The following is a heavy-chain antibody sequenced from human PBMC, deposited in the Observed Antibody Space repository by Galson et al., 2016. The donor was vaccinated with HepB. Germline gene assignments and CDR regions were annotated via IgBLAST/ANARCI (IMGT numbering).Heavy chain of an antibody. V-gene: IGHV3-23*01. D-gene: IGHD7-27*01. Sequence: SLRLSCAASGFTFKSYAMNWVRQAPGKGLEWVSAISATGGSAYYADSVKGRFTISRDNSKNTLYLQMNSLRAEDTAVYYCARAWGNYGMDVWGQGTTVTVSS. CDR2: ISATGGSA. J-gene: IGHJ6*02. CDR1: GFTFKSYA. CDR3: ARAWGNYGMDV.